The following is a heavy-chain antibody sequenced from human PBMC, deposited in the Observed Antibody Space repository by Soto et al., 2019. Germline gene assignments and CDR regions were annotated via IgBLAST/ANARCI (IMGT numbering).Heavy chain of an antibody. Sequence: LRLSCAASGFTFSSYGMHWVRQAPGKGLEWVAVISYDGSNKYYADSVKGRFTISRDNSKNTLYLQMNSLRAEDTAVYYCAKLVSPKRDYYDSSGLDYWGQGTLVTVSS. V-gene: IGHV3-30*18. CDR1: GFTFSSYG. D-gene: IGHD3-22*01. J-gene: IGHJ4*02. CDR2: ISYDGSNK. CDR3: AKLVSPKRDYYDSSGLDY.